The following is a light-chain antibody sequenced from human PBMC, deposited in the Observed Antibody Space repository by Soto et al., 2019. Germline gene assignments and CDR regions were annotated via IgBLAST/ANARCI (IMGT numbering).Light chain of an antibody. CDR3: QQYYSYPVT. V-gene: IGKV1-8*01. J-gene: IGKJ1*01. CDR2: AAS. CDR1: QGISSY. Sequence: AIRMTQSPSSLSASTGDRVTITCRASQGISSYLAWYQQKPGKAPKLLIYAASTLQSGVPSRFSGSGSGTDFTLTTSCLQSEDFATYYCQQYYSYPVTFGQGTKVDIK.